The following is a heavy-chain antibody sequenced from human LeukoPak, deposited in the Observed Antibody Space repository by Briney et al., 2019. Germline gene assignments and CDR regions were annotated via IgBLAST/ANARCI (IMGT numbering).Heavy chain of an antibody. V-gene: IGHV4-39*07. J-gene: IGHJ6*02. D-gene: IGHD4-17*01. CDR2: IYYSGST. Sequence: SETLSLTCTVSGGSISSSSYYWGWIRQPPGKGLEWIGSIYYSGSTYYNPSLKSRVTISVDTSKNQFSLKLSSVTAADTAVYYCARARTTAVTTREYGMDVWGQGTTVTVSS. CDR3: ARARTTAVTTREYGMDV. CDR1: GGSISSSSYY.